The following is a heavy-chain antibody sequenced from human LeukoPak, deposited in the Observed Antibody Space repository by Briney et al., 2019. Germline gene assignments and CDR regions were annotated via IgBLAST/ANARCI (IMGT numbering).Heavy chain of an antibody. J-gene: IGHJ3*02. CDR3: ATPYCSSISCLDVFNM. CDR2: KYYSGSA. D-gene: IGHD2-2*01. V-gene: IGHV4-31*03. Sequence: PSQTLSLTCSVSGVSVSDGRYYWTWIRQPPGKGLEWIGYKYYSGSAKYNPSLKSRLTISIDTSKNQFSLHLSSVTAADTATYYCATPYCSSISCLDVFNMWGQGTRVTVSS. CDR1: GVSVSDGRYY.